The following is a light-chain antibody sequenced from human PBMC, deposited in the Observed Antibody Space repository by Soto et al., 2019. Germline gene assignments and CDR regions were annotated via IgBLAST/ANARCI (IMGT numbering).Light chain of an antibody. Sequence: DIQMTQYPSTLSASVGDRVTITCRASQSIRNWLAWYQQKPGKAPKLLIYKPSSLESWVPSRFSGSGSGTEFTLTISSLQTDDFATYYCQQYNTYPLTFGGGTKVEIK. CDR3: QQYNTYPLT. CDR2: KPS. J-gene: IGKJ4*01. V-gene: IGKV1-5*03. CDR1: QSIRNW.